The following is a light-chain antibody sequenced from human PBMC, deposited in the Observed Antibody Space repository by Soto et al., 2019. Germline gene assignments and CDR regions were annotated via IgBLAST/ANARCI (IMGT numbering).Light chain of an antibody. J-gene: IGLJ1*01. CDR2: NNN. CDR1: SSNIGSSY. CDR3: AAWDDRVSGYV. V-gene: IGLV1-47*02. Sequence: HCVLTQSPSTFGNPGERVTISCSGSSSNIGSSYVFWFQHLPGTAPKLLMYNNNQRPSGVPDRVSASKSGTSASLAISGLRSEDEADYYCAAWDDRVSGYVLGTGTKV.